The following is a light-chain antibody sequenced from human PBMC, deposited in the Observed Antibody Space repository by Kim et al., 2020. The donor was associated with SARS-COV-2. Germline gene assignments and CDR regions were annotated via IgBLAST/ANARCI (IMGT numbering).Light chain of an antibody. CDR2: YDS. Sequence: PGETATITCEGENIGRKSVHWYQQKPGQAPVLVISYDSDRPSGIPERFSGSNSGNPATLTISRVEAGDEADYFCQVWDSISNHRVFGGGTQLTVL. CDR3: QVWDSISNHRV. J-gene: IGLJ3*02. CDR1: NIGRKS. V-gene: IGLV3-21*01.